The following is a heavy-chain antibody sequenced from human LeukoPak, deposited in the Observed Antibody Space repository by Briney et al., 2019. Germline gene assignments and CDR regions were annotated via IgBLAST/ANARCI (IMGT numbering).Heavy chain of an antibody. V-gene: IGHV1-8*01. D-gene: IGHD3-10*01. CDR1: GYTFTNYD. CDR3: ARGRGGTVVRGYLDY. CDR2: MNSNSGNT. J-gene: IGHJ4*02. Sequence: GASVTVSCKASGYTFTNYDIMWGRQATGQGPEWMGWMNSNSGNTGYAQKFQGRVTMTRDTSINTAYMELHSLTSEDTAVYYCARGRGGTVVRGYLDYWGQGTLVTVSS.